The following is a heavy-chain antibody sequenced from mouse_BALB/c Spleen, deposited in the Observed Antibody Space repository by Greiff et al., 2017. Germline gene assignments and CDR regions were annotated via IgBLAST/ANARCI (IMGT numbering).Heavy chain of an antibody. J-gene: IGHJ4*01. V-gene: IGHV1-82*01. Sequence: QVQLQQSGPELVKPGASVKISCKASGYAFSSSWMNWVKQRPGQGLEWIGRIYPGDGDTNYNGKFKGKATLTADKSSSTAYMQLSSLTSVDSAVYFCARWDFYAMDYWGQGTSVTVSS. CDR1: GYAFSSSW. CDR3: ARWDFYAMDY. CDR2: IYPGDGDT. D-gene: IGHD4-1*01.